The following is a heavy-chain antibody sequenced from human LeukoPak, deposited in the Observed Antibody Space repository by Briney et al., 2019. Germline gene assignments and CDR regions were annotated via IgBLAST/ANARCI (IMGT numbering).Heavy chain of an antibody. Sequence: ASVKVSCKASGYSFTDYYIHWARQAPGQGLEWMGWINPKGGGINYAPEFQGRVTMTRDTSITTAYMELSSLRSDDTAMYCCARDTCDGGDCFNWFDPWGQGTLVTVSS. V-gene: IGHV1-2*02. CDR2: INPKGGGI. J-gene: IGHJ5*02. CDR1: GYSFTDYY. D-gene: IGHD2-21*02. CDR3: ARDTCDGGDCFNWFDP.